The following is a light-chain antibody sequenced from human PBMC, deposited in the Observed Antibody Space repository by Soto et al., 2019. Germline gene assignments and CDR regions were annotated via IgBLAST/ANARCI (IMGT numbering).Light chain of an antibody. V-gene: IGKV1-33*01. Sequence: DIQMTQSPSTLSASVGDRVTITCRASQSISSWLAWYQQKPGKAPKLLIYDASDLETGVPSRFSGSGSGTGFNFTISSLQPEDFATYYCQQYESLPLTFGQGKRLE. CDR2: DAS. CDR3: QQYESLPLT. J-gene: IGKJ5*01. CDR1: QSISSW.